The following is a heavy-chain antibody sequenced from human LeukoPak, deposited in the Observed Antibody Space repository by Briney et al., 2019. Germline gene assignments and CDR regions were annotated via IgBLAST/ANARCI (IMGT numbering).Heavy chain of an antibody. CDR2: INPSGGST. CDR3: ARVSPGYSSSWYWEDYYFDY. CDR1: GYTFTSYY. Sequence: ALVKVSCKASGYTFTSYYMHWVRQAPGQGLEWMGIINPSGGSTSYAQKFQGRVTMTRDTSTSTVHMELSSLRSEDTAVYYCARVSPGYSSSWYWEDYYFDYWGQGTLVTVSS. V-gene: IGHV1-46*01. D-gene: IGHD6-13*01. J-gene: IGHJ4*02.